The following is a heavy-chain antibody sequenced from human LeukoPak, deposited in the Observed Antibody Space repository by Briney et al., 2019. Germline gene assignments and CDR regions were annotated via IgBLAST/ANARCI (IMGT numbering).Heavy chain of an antibody. V-gene: IGHV3-21*01. CDR2: ISSSSSYI. CDR1: GFTFSSYS. J-gene: IGHJ6*02. D-gene: IGHD3-3*01. CDR3: ARDLVTIFEYYYGMDV. Sequence: GGSLRLSCAASGFTFSSYSMTWVRQAPGKGLEWVSSISSSSSYIYYADSVKGRFTISRDNAKNSLYLQMNSLRAEDTAVYYCARDLVTIFEYYYGMDVWGQGTTVTVSS.